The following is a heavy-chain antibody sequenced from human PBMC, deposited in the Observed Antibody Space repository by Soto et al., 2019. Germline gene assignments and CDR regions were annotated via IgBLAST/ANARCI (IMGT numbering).Heavy chain of an antibody. Sequence: QIQLQQSGPGLVKPSQTLSLTCVISGDRVSTNSATWNWIRQSPSRGLEWLGRTYLRSKWYNEYAVAVKSRIASRPATSKNLLYLQQSSVTPKDTAVYFCARAAVTFDAFDLWGQGTVVTVSS. CDR3: ARAAVTFDAFDL. CDR1: GDRVSTNSAT. J-gene: IGHJ3*01. V-gene: IGHV6-1*01. CDR2: TYLRSKWYN. D-gene: IGHD4-17*01.